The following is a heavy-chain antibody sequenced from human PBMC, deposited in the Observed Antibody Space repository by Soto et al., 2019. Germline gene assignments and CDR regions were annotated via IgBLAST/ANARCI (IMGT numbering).Heavy chain of an antibody. V-gene: IGHV3-72*01. Sequence: EVQLVESGGGLVQPGGSLRLSCAASGFTFSDHYMDWVRQAPGKRLEWVGRTRNKANSYSTEYAASVRGRFTISRDESKNSLYLQMNSLKTEDTAVYYCVRTSHYGSGSWNFDYWGQGTLVTVSS. CDR2: TRNKANSYST. D-gene: IGHD3-10*01. CDR1: GFTFSDHY. CDR3: VRTSHYGSGSWNFDY. J-gene: IGHJ4*02.